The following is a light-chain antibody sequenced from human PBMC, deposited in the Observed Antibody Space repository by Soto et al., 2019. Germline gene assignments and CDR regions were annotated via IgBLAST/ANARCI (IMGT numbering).Light chain of an antibody. V-gene: IGLV2-14*01. CDR1: GSDVGAYNY. CDR2: EVT. CDR3: SSYTSSSTPVV. Sequence: QSALTQPASVSGSPGQSITISCTGSGSDVGAYNYVSWYQQHPDKDPKLLIFEVTNRPSGVSDRFSGSKSGNTASLTISSLQAEDEADYYCSSYTSSSTPVVFGGGTELTV. J-gene: IGLJ2*01.